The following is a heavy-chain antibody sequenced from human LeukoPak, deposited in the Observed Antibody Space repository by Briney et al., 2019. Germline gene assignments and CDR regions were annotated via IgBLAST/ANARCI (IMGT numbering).Heavy chain of an antibody. CDR3: ARDDWGPLDY. CDR1: GGTFSSYA. D-gene: IGHD7-27*01. V-gene: IGHV1-69*01. Sequence: ASVKVSCKASGGTFSSYAISWVRQARGQGLEWTGGIIPIFGTANYAQKFQGRVTITADESTSTAYMELSSLRSEDTAVYYCARDDWGPLDYWGQGTLVTVSS. J-gene: IGHJ4*02. CDR2: IIPIFGTA.